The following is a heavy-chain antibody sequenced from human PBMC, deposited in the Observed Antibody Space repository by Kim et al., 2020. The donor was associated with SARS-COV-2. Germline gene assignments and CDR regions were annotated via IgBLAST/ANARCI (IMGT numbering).Heavy chain of an antibody. CDR1: GFTFSSYG. J-gene: IGHJ4*02. D-gene: IGHD5-12*01. V-gene: IGHV3-30*18. CDR2: ISYDGSNK. CDR3: AKDFGYGQSSDY. Sequence: GGSLRLSCAASGFTFSSYGMHWVRQAPGKGLEWVAVISYDGSNKYYADSVKGRFTISRDNSKNTLYLQMNSLRAEDTAVYYCAKDFGYGQSSDYWGQGTLVTVSS.